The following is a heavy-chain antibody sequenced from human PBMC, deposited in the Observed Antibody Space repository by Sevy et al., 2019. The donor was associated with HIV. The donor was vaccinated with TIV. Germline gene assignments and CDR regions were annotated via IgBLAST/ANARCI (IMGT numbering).Heavy chain of an antibody. D-gene: IGHD1-26*01. J-gene: IGHJ4*02. V-gene: IGHV4-59*08. CDR3: AGENAWGRGYS. CDR1: GGSITSLY. Sequence: SETLSLTCTVSGGSITSLYWNWVRQPPGKGLEWIADIYYNGHINYNPSLKSRVTLSLDTSKNQFSLRLSSVTTADTAMYYCAGENAWGRGYSWGQGTLVTVSS. CDR2: IYYNGHI.